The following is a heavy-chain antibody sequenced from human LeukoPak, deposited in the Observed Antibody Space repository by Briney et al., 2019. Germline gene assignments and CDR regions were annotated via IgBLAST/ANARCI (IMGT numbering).Heavy chain of an antibody. CDR1: GFTFSNFA. CDR2: ILYGGRNK. V-gene: IGHV3-30*03. CDR3: ASWPGGWYGEDS. J-gene: IGHJ4*02. D-gene: IGHD6-19*01. Sequence: GGSLRLSCAASGFTFSNFAIHWVRQAPGKGLEWVAVILYGGRNKYYGDSVEGRFTISRDNSKNTVYLEMNSLRAEDTAVYYCASWPGGWYGEDSWGQGTLVTVSS.